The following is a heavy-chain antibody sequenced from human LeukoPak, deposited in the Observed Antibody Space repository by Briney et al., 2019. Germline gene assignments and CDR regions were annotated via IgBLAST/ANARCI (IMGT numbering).Heavy chain of an antibody. CDR1: GFRFTSYD. Sequence: ASVKVSCKASGFRFTSYDINWVRQASGQGFEWMGWMNPNNGNTGYAQKFQGRVTMTRDISISTAYMELRDLTSEDTAVYYCVRDGEGVAISVNYWFDPRGQGTLVTVSS. CDR2: MNPNNGNT. J-gene: IGHJ5*02. V-gene: IGHV1-8*01. CDR3: VRDGEGVAISVNYWFDP. D-gene: IGHD3-10*01.